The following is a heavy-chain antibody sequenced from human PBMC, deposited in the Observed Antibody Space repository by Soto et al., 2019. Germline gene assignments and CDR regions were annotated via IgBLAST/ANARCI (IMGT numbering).Heavy chain of an antibody. J-gene: IGHJ5*02. CDR2: IIPIFGTA. CDR3: ARDGGAAPIAPCKTWFDP. D-gene: IGHD3-16*01. V-gene: IGHV1-69*12. Sequence: QVQLVQSGAEVKKPGSSVKVSCKASGGTFSSYAISWVRQAPGQGLEWMGGIIPIFGTANYAQKFQGRVTNTADESTSTADIELSSLSSEHTAVYYCARDGGAAPIAPCKTWFDPWGQGTLVTVSS. CDR1: GGTFSSYA.